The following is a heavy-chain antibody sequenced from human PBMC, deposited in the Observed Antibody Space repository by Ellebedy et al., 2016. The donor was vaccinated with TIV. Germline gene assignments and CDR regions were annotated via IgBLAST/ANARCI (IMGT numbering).Heavy chain of an antibody. D-gene: IGHD6-19*01. Sequence: GGSLRLXCAASGFTVNNNYMSRVRRAPGKGLEWVSVIYTGGQTYYADSVKGRFTISRDNSKNTLYLQMNSLRAEDTAVYYCARGDGSSGWYFDYWGQGTLVTVSS. V-gene: IGHV3-66*01. J-gene: IGHJ4*02. CDR3: ARGDGSSGWYFDY. CDR2: IYTGGQT. CDR1: GFTVNNNY.